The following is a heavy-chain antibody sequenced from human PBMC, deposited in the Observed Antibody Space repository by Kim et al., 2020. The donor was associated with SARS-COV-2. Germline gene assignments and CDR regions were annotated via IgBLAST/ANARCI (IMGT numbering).Heavy chain of an antibody. Sequence: TYYNPSLKSRVTISVDTSKNQFSLKLSSVTAADTAVYYCATGGYSYYFDYWGQGTLVTVSS. CDR2: T. D-gene: IGHD3-10*01. V-gene: IGHV4-31*02. J-gene: IGHJ4*02. CDR3: ATGGYSYYFDY.